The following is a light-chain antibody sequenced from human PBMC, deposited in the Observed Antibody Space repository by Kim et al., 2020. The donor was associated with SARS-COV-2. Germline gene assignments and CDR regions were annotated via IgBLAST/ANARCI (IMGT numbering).Light chain of an antibody. V-gene: IGKV3-15*01. CDR2: GAS. J-gene: IGKJ1*01. Sequence: EIVMTQSPATLSVSPGEGATLSCRASQSVNSNLAWYQQKPGQAPRLLFYGASTRATAIPARFSGSGSGTEFTLTISSLQSEDFAVYYCQQYSNWPWTLGQGTKVDIK. CDR1: QSVNSN. CDR3: QQYSNWPWT.